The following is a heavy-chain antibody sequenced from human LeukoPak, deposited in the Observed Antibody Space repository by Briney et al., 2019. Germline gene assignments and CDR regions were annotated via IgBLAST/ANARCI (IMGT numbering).Heavy chain of an antibody. D-gene: IGHD6-6*01. CDR1: GGSFSGYY. Sequence: LSLTCAVYGGSFSGYYWSWIRQAPGKGLEWVSYISSSGSTIYYADSVKGRFTISRDNAKNSLYLQMNSLRAEDTAVYYCARDRPNLDYWGQGTLVTVSS. V-gene: IGHV3-11*04. J-gene: IGHJ4*02. CDR3: ARDRPNLDY. CDR2: ISSSGSTI.